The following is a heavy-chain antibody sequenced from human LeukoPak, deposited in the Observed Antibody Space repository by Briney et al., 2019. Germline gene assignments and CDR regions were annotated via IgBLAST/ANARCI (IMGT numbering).Heavy chain of an antibody. CDR1: GFTFSSYW. J-gene: IGHJ3*02. CDR3: AKDLDYGDFDAFDI. V-gene: IGHV3-74*01. Sequence: GGSLRLSCAASGFTFSSYWMHWVRQAPGKGLVWVSRINSDGSSTSYADSVKGRFTISRDNAKNSLYLQMNSLRAEDTALYYCAKDLDYGDFDAFDIWGQGTMVTVSS. CDR2: INSDGSST. D-gene: IGHD4-17*01.